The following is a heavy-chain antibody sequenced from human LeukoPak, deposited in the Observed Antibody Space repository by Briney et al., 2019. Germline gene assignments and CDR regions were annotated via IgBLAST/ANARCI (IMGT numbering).Heavy chain of an antibody. D-gene: IGHD6-19*01. J-gene: IGHJ4*02. CDR2: IRYDGNNK. Sequence: PGSPLRHPCSPSGLTLRNYVMHWGPQAPGKGPGVEAVIRYDGNNKHYADPQKGQFTISRDNSKTTLYLQMNSLRAGDTAVYYCARGRRGVAGTCDYWGQGTLVTVSS. CDR3: ARGRRGVAGTCDY. CDR1: GLTLRNYV. V-gene: IGHV3-33*01.